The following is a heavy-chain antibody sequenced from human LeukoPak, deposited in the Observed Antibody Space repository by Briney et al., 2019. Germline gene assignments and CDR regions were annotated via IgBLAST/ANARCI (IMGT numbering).Heavy chain of an antibody. CDR2: ISGSGGNT. CDR1: GFTFSSYS. CDR3: ARDRGYGDYVGAFDI. Sequence: PGGSLRLSCAASGFTFSSYSMNWVRQAPGKGLEWVSGISGSGGNTYYADSVKGRFTISRDNAKNSLYLQMNSLRDEDTAVYYCARDRGYGDYVGAFDIWGQGTMVTVSS. J-gene: IGHJ3*02. V-gene: IGHV3-48*02. D-gene: IGHD4-17*01.